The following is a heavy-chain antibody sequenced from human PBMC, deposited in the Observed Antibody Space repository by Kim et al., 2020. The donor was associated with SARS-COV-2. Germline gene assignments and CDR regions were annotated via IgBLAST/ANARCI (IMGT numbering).Heavy chain of an antibody. CDR1: GFTFSSSW. D-gene: IGHD6-19*01. Sequence: GGSLRLSCAAYGFTFSSSWMTWVRQAPGKGLEWVANIKQDGSEKYYVDSVKGRFTISRDNAKNSLYLQMNSLRAEDTAVYYCARGGWYYGYWGQGTLVTVSS. J-gene: IGHJ4*02. CDR3: ARGGWYYGY. CDR2: IKQDGSEK. V-gene: IGHV3-7*01.